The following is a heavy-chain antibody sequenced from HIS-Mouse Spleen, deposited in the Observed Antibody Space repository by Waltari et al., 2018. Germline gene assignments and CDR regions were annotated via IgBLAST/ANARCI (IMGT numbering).Heavy chain of an antibody. CDR3: ASGYSGSYYNWFDP. V-gene: IGHV4-39*07. CDR2: IYYSGST. D-gene: IGHD1-26*01. J-gene: IGHJ5*02. Sequence: QLQLQESGPGLVKPSETLSLTCTVPGGSISSISYYWGWIRPPPGKGLEWMGSIYYSGSTYYNPSLKSRVTISVDTSKNQFSLKLSSVTAADTAVYYCASGYSGSYYNWFDPWGQGTLVTVSS. CDR1: GGSISSISYY.